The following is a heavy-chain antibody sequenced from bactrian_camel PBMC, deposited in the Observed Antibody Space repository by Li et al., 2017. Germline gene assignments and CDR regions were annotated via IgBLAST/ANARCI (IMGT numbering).Heavy chain of an antibody. J-gene: IGHJ4*01. V-gene: IGHV3S40*01. CDR2: IDGAGDTT. D-gene: IGHD8*01. CDR3: AKGAPAEFRSAP. CDR1: GFTFSSTT. Sequence: DVQLVESGGDSVQPGGSLRLSCVGSGFTFSSTTMNWVRQAPGKGLEWVAVIDGAGDTTYYGRRVEGRFTISRDNDKNTVYLQSSSLSPEDTAMYYCAKGAPAEFRSAPRGQGTQVTVS.